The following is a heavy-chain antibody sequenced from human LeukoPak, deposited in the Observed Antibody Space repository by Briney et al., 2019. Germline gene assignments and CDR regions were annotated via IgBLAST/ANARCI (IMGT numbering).Heavy chain of an antibody. CDR2: ISYDGSNK. Sequence: SGGSLRLSCAASGFTFSSYAMHWVRQAPGKGLEWVAVISYDGSNKYYAGSVKGRFTISRDNSKNTLYLQMNSLRAEDTAVYYCARDEWFGELMNYYYYGMDVRGKGTTVTVSS. D-gene: IGHD3-10*01. CDR3: ARDEWFGELMNYYYYGMDV. V-gene: IGHV3-30*04. J-gene: IGHJ6*04. CDR1: GFTFSSYA.